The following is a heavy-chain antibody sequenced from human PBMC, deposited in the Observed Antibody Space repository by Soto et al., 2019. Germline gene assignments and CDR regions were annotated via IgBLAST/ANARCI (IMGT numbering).Heavy chain of an antibody. J-gene: IGHJ4*02. D-gene: IGHD5-18*01. V-gene: IGHV3-53*01. CDR3: ARGGYSYGYDY. CDR1: GFTVSSNC. Sequence: GGSLRLSCAASGFTVSSNCMSWVRQAPGKGLEWVSVIYSGGTTYYADSVKGRFTISRDNSKNTLYLQMNSLRAEDTAVYYCARGGYSYGYDYWGQGTLVTVSS. CDR2: IYSGGTT.